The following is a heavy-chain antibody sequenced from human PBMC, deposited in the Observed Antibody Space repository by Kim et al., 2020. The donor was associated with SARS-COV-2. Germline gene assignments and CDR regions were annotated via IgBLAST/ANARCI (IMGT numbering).Heavy chain of an antibody. CDR2: IDPSDSYT. D-gene: IGHD4-17*01. CDR3: ARRSMGAHYGGNSGNGMDV. J-gene: IGHJ6*02. CDR1: GYSFTSYW. V-gene: IGHV5-10-1*01. Sequence: GESLKISCKGSGYSFTSYWISWVRQMPGKGLEWMGRIDPSDSYTNYSPSFQGHVTISADKSISTAYLQWSSLKASDTAMYYCARRSMGAHYGGNSGNGMDVWGQGTTVTVSS.